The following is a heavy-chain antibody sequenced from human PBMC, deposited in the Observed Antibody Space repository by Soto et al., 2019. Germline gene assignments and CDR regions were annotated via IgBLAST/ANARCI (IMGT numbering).Heavy chain of an antibody. CDR2: ISSSGSTI. Sequence: PGESLKISCVASGFTFSSYEMNWVRQAPGKGLEWVSYISSSGSTIYYADSVKGRFTISRDNAKNSLYLQMNSLRAEDTAVYYCARTNRDLHYDFWSGYHTHSYYFDYWGQGTLVTVSS. D-gene: IGHD3-3*01. J-gene: IGHJ4*02. CDR3: ARTNRDLHYDFWSGYHTHSYYFDY. CDR1: GFTFSSYE. V-gene: IGHV3-48*03.